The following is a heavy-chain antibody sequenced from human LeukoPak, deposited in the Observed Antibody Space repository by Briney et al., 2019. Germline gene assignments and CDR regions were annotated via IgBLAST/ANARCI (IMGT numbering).Heavy chain of an antibody. CDR1: GFTFSSYA. CDR2: ISGSGGST. Sequence: PGGSLRLSCAASGFTFSSYAMSWVRQAPGKGLEWVSAISGSGGSTYYADPVKGRFTISRDNSKNTLYLQMNSLRAEDTAVYYCAKLIAAAGTFDYWGQGTLVTVSS. J-gene: IGHJ4*02. CDR3: AKLIAAAGTFDY. D-gene: IGHD6-13*01. V-gene: IGHV3-23*01.